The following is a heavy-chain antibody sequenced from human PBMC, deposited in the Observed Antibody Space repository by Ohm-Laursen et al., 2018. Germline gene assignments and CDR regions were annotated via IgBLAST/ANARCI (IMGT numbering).Heavy chain of an antibody. V-gene: IGHV3-23*01. Sequence: SLRLSCAASRFTFSSYTMNWVRQAPGRGLEWVSGITGRSGNTYYADSVKGRFTISRDNSKNTLYLQMNSLRPEDTALYYCTKGSYISSFEGVHWGQGTLVTVSS. J-gene: IGHJ4*02. CDR1: RFTFSSYT. D-gene: IGHD3-3*02. CDR2: ITGRSGNT. CDR3: TKGSYISSFEGVH.